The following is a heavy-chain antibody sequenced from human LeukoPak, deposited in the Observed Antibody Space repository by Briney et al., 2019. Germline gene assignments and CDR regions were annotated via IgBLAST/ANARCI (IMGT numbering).Heavy chain of an antibody. J-gene: IGHJ4*02. V-gene: IGHV3-48*01. D-gene: IGHD4-23*01. CDR3: ARDRLHYGGYEKTFDY. CDR2: ITFSSSII. CDR1: GFTFSSYS. Sequence: GGSLRLSCAASGFTFSSYSMNWVRQAPGKGLEWVSYITFSSSIIYYADSVKGRFTISGDNAKNSLYLQMNSLRAEDTAVYYCARDRLHYGGYEKTFDYWGQGTLVSVSS.